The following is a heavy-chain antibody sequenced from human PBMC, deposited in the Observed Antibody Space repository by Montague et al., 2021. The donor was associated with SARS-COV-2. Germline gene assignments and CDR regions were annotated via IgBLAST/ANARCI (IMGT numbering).Heavy chain of an antibody. Sequence: SETLSLTCTVSGDSISDSYLNWIRQPAGKGLEWIGRVYSDGSTDYNPSLKSRVTTSVDTSKNQFSLKLGSVTAADTAVYYCARDTSRDGYSSYYYYIMDIWGQGTTVTVSS. J-gene: IGHJ6*02. V-gene: IGHV4-4*07. D-gene: IGHD5-24*01. CDR3: ARDTSRDGYSSYYYYIMDI. CDR2: VYSDGST. CDR1: GDSISDSY.